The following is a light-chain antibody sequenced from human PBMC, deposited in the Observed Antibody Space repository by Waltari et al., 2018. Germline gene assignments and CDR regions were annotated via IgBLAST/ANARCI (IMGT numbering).Light chain of an antibody. Sequence: NFMLTQPHSVSESPGKTVTISCTRSSGSIASNYVQWYQQRPGSAPTTVIYEDNQRPSGVPDRFPGSIDSSSNSASLTISGLKTEDEADYYWQSYDSSNQAVFGGGTQLTVL. CDR2: EDN. CDR3: QSYDSSNQAV. J-gene: IGLJ7*01. CDR1: SGSIASNY. V-gene: IGLV6-57*03.